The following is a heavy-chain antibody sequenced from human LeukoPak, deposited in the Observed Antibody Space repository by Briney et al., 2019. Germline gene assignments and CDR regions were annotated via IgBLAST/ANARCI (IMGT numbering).Heavy chain of an antibody. Sequence: SETLSLTCAVYGGSFRGYYWSWIRQPPGKGLEWIGEIHCTGATNYKPSLKSRVTISGGPSKNQVSLRVSSVTAADTAVYYCARGVLGPYYFDLWGRGTLVTVSS. D-gene: IGHD7-27*01. V-gene: IGHV4-34*01. CDR2: IHCTGAT. J-gene: IGHJ2*01. CDR1: GGSFRGYY. CDR3: ARGVLGPYYFDL.